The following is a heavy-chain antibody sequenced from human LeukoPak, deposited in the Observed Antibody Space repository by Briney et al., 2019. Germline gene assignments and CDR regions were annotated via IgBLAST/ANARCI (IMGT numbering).Heavy chain of an antibody. CDR2: IDPNSGGT. D-gene: IGHD5-18*01. Sequence: GASVEVSCKASGYTFTDYFIHWVRQAPGQGLEWMGWIDPNSGGTNSAQKFQGRVTLTRDTSIRTASMELRSLRSDDTALYYCATGGGDSYGFVDFRGQGTLVTVSS. J-gene: IGHJ4*02. CDR1: GYTFTDYF. CDR3: ATGGGDSYGFVDF. V-gene: IGHV1-2*02.